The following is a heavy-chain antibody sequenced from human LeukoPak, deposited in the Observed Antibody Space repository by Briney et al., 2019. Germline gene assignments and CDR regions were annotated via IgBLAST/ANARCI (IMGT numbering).Heavy chain of an antibody. CDR3: AKDLGYDFWSGYYSPLKHYCGMDV. D-gene: IGHD3-3*01. J-gene: IGHJ6*02. Sequence: PGGSLRLSCAASGFTFSSYAMSWVRQAPGKGLEWVSAISGSGGSTYYADSVKGRFTISRDNSKNTLYLQMNSLRAEDTAVYYCAKDLGYDFWSGYYSPLKHYCGMDVWGQGTTVTVSS. CDR1: GFTFSSYA. V-gene: IGHV3-23*01. CDR2: ISGSGGST.